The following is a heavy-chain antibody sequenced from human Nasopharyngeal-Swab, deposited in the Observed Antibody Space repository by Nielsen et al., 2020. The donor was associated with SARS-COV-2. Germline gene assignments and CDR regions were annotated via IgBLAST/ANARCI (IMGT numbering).Heavy chain of an antibody. CDR3: ARGRESTKFSWYYYYMDV. V-gene: IGHV4-39*01. CDR2: IYYSGST. CDR1: GGSISSSSYY. Sequence: SETLSLTCTVSGGSISSSSYYWGWIRQPPGKGLEWIGSIYYSGSTYYNPSLKSRVTISVDTSKNQFSLKLSSVTAADTAVYYCARGRESTKFSWYYYYMDVWGKGTTVTVSS. J-gene: IGHJ6*03. D-gene: IGHD5/OR15-5a*01.